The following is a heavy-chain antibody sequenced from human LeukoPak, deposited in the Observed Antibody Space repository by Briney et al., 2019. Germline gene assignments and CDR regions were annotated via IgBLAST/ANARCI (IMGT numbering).Heavy chain of an antibody. V-gene: IGHV3-7*01. CDR3: ATSHDSAGND. CDR1: GFAFSDFW. D-gene: IGHD2-15*01. Sequence: PGGSLRLSCEASGFAFSDFWMSWVRQAPGQGLEWVAHIRRDGNARNYAPSVRGRFTISRDNAKSSLYLQMNSLTVDDTAVYYCATSHDSAGNDWGQGTPVTVSS. J-gene: IGHJ4*02. CDR2: IRRDGNAR.